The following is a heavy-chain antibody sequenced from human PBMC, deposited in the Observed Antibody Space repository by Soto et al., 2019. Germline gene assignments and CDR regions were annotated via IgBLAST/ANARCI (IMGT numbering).Heavy chain of an antibody. CDR2: IFHGGNT. D-gene: IGHD2-15*01. CDR3: ARARWYDAFDV. CDR1: GFFISSGNY. J-gene: IGHJ3*01. V-gene: IGHV4-38-2*01. Sequence: SETLSLTCAVSGFFISSGNYWGWIRKPPGKGLEWIGSIFHGGNTYYNPSLKSRVTISVDMSKNQFSLKLNSVTAADTAVYYCARARWYDAFDVWGEGTVVTVSS.